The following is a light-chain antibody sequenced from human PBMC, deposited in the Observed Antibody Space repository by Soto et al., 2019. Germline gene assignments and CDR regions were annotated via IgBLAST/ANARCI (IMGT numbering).Light chain of an antibody. CDR2: EVS. J-gene: IGLJ1*01. Sequence: QSVLTQPASLSRSPGQSITISSTGTGSDIGVYNYDSWYQQHPGKAPNLMIYEVSHRPSGVSNRFSGSKSGNTASLTISGLQAEDEADYYCSTYTTSTTLYVFGTGTKVTVL. CDR3: STYTTSTTLYV. CDR1: GSDIGVYNY. V-gene: IGLV2-14*01.